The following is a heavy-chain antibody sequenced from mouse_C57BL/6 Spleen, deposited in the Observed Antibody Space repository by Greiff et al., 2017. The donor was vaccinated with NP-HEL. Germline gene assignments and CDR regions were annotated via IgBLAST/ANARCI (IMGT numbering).Heavy chain of an antibody. J-gene: IGHJ1*03. D-gene: IGHD1-1*01. CDR3: ARGTTVVADWYCDV. V-gene: IGHV1-82*01. Sequence: VQLQQSGPELVKPGASVKISCKASGYAFSSSWMNWVKQRPGKGLEWIGRIYPGDGDTNYNGKFKGKATLTADKSSSTAYMQLSSLTAEDSAVYFCARGTTVVADWYCDVWGTGTTVTVSS. CDR2: IYPGDGDT. CDR1: GYAFSSSW.